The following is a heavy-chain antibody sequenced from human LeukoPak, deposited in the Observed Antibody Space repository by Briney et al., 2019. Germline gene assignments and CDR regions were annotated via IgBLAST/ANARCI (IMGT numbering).Heavy chain of an antibody. V-gene: IGHV1-69*06. CDR2: IIPIFGTA. CDR1: GGTFSSYA. J-gene: IGHJ4*02. CDR3: ARDGAHYDSSGYYRGPGISR. D-gene: IGHD3-22*01. Sequence: GASVKVSCEASGGTFSSYAISWMRQAPGQGLEWMGGIIPIFGTANYAQKFQGRVTITADKSTSTVYMELSSLRSEDTAVYYCARDGAHYDSSGYYRGPGISRWGQGTLVTVSS.